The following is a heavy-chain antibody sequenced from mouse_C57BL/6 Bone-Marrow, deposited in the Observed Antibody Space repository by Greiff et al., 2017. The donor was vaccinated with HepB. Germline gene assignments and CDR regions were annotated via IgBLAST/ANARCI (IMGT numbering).Heavy chain of an antibody. J-gene: IGHJ4*01. CDR1: GYTFTSYG. CDR3: AITTVVAPCYAMDY. D-gene: IGHD1-1*01. V-gene: IGHV1-81*01. Sequence: VKLVESGAELARPGASVKLSCKASGYTFTSYGISWVKQRTGQGLEWIGEIYPRSGNTYYNEKFKGKATLTADKSSSTAYMELRSLTSEDSAVYFCAITTVVAPCYAMDYWGQGTSVTVSS. CDR2: IYPRSGNT.